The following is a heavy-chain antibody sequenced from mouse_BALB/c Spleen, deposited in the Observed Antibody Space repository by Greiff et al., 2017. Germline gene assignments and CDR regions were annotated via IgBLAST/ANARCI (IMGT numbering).Heavy chain of an antibody. CDR2: ISSGGSYT. D-gene: IGHD2-1*01. CDR3: AFYGNYDSV. J-gene: IGHJ1*01. CDR1: GFTFSSYA. V-gene: IGHV5-9-4*01. Sequence: EVQLVESGGGLVKPGGSLKLSCAASGFTFSSYAMSWVRQSPEKRLEWVAEISSGGSYTYYPDTVTGRFTISRDNAKNTLYLEMSSLRSEDTAMYYCAFYGNYDSVWGAGTTVTVSS.